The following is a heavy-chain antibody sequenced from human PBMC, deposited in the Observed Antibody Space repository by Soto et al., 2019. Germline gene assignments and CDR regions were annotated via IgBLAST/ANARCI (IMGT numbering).Heavy chain of an antibody. CDR1: GYQFTNYW. J-gene: IGHJ4*02. Sequence: GESLKISCKGSGYQFTNYWINWVRQMPGKGLEWMGRIDPSDSYTNYSPSFEGHVTFLVDKSLSTAYVQWSSLKASDTAMYFCGRQGGDGSHIDHWGQGTLVTVSS. CDR3: GRQGGDGSHIDH. V-gene: IGHV5-10-1*01. CDR2: IDPSDSYT. D-gene: IGHD3-16*01.